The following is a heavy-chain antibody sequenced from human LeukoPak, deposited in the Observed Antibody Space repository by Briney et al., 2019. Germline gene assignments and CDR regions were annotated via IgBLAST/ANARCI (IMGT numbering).Heavy chain of an antibody. J-gene: IGHJ4*02. Sequence: GASVKVSCKASGYTFTGYSIHWVRQAPGQGLEWMGWFNPNSGGTNYAQKFQDRVTMTRDTSINTAYTELSRLRFDDTAVYYCARGGGTISGVVDYWGQGTLVTVSS. CDR3: ARGGGTISGVVDY. V-gene: IGHV1-2*02. CDR1: GYTFTGYS. CDR2: FNPNSGGT. D-gene: IGHD3-3*01.